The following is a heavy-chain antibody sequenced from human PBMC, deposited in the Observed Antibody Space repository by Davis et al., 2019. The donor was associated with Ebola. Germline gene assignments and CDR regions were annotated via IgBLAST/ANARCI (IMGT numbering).Heavy chain of an antibody. D-gene: IGHD4-17*01. Sequence: ASVKVSCKASGYTFTGYYMHWVRQAPGRGLEWMGWINPNSGGTNYAQKFQGWVTMTRDTSISTAYMELSRLRSDDTAVYYCAREAYGDMGHWFDPWGQGTLVTVSS. V-gene: IGHV1-2*04. CDR1: GYTFTGYY. CDR3: AREAYGDMGHWFDP. CDR2: INPNSGGT. J-gene: IGHJ5*02.